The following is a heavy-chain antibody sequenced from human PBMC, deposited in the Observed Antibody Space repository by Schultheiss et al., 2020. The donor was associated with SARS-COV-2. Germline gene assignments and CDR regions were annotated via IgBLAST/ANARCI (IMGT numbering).Heavy chain of an antibody. CDR2: IYYSGST. D-gene: IGHD2-2*01. CDR1: GGSISSYY. Sequence: GSLRLSCTVSGGSISSYYWSWIRQPPGKGLEWIGYIYYSGSTNYNPSLKSRVTISVDTSKNQFSLKLSSVTAADTAVYYCARVYCSSTSCYSVAMDVWGQGTTVTVSS. V-gene: IGHV4-59*08. J-gene: IGHJ6*02. CDR3: ARVYCSSTSCYSVAMDV.